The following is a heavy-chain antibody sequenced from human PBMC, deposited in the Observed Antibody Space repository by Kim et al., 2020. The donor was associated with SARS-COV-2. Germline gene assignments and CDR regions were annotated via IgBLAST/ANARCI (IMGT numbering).Heavy chain of an antibody. Sequence: GGSLRLSCAASGFTFSSYSMNWVRQAPGKGLEWVSYISSSSSTIYYADSVKGRFTISRDNAKNSLYLQMNSLRDEDTAVYYCARDGYETTVTTDYYYGMDVWGQGTTVTVSS. D-gene: IGHD4-17*01. J-gene: IGHJ6*02. CDR3: ARDGYETTVTTDYYYGMDV. V-gene: IGHV3-48*02. CDR2: ISSSSSTI. CDR1: GFTFSSYS.